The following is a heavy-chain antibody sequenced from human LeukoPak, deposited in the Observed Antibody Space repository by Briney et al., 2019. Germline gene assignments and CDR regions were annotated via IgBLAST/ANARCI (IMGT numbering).Heavy chain of an antibody. D-gene: IGHD5-18*01. CDR2: IYHSGST. CDR3: ARVDTASDAFDI. Sequence: SETLSLTCTVSGYSISSGYYWGWIRQPPGKGLEWIGNIYHSGSTYYNPSLKSRVTISVDTSKNQFSLKLSSVTAADTAVYYCARVDTASDAFDIWGQGTMVTVSS. V-gene: IGHV4-38-2*02. J-gene: IGHJ3*02. CDR1: GYSISSGYY.